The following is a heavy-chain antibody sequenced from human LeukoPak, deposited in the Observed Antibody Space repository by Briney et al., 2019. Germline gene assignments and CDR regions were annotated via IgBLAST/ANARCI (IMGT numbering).Heavy chain of an antibody. J-gene: IGHJ5*02. Sequence: SETLSLTCSVSSGSVRSNYYSWAWIRQAPGKGLEWVGGLDDSGNTYYNPSLKSRLTMSVDTSKNHFSLNLKSVAAAETSVYYCARRLRIGAAEWFDPWGQGIMVTVSS. D-gene: IGHD2-15*01. CDR3: ARRLRIGAAEWFDP. CDR1: SGSVRSNYYS. V-gene: IGHV4-39*02. CDR2: LDDSGNT.